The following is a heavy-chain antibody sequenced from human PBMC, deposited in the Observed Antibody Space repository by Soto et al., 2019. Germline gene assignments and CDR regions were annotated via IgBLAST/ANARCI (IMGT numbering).Heavy chain of an antibody. CDR1: GGSISSSTYY. J-gene: IGHJ5*01. Sequence: PSETLSLTCSVSGGSISSSTYYWGWIRQPPGKGLEWIGTIYYTGNTFYNPSLKRRVTLSVDTSKNQFYLKLSSVTAAHTAVYYCAKQGDCIGGVCYSGFDPWGQGTLVTGPS. CDR3: AKQGDCIGGVCYSGFDP. V-gene: IGHV4-39*01. CDR2: IYYTGNT. D-gene: IGHD2-15*01.